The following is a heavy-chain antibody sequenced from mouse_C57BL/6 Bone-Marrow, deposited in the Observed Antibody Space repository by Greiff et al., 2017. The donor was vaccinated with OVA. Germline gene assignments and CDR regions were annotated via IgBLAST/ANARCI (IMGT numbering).Heavy chain of an antibody. CDR1: GYTFTSYG. D-gene: IGHD1-1*01. J-gene: IGHJ4*01. Sequence: VKLVESGAELARPGASVKLSCKASGYTFTSYGISWVKQRTGQGLEWIGEIYPRSGNTYYNEKFKGKATLTADKSSSTAYMELRSLTSEDSAVYFCARGEDYGSSPYAMDYWGQGTSVTVSS. V-gene: IGHV1-81*01. CDR2: IYPRSGNT. CDR3: ARGEDYGSSPYAMDY.